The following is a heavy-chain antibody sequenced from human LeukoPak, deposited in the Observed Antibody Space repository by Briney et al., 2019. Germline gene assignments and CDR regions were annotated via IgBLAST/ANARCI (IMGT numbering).Heavy chain of an antibody. V-gene: IGHV3-23*01. CDR1: GFTFSSYA. CDR2: ISSSADST. Sequence: GGSLRLSCEASGFTFSSYAMSWVRQAPGKGLAWVSVISSSADSTYYADSVRGRFTISRDNSKNTLYLQMNNLRAEDTAVYYCAKPLEKYTYGGNFDYWGQGILVTVSS. D-gene: IGHD4-23*01. CDR3: AKPLEKYTYGGNFDY. J-gene: IGHJ4*02.